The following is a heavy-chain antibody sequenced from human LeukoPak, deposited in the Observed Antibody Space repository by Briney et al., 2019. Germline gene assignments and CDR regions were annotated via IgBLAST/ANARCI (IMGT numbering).Heavy chain of an antibody. CDR3: ARDRDYAFDY. V-gene: IGHV3-74*01. J-gene: IGHJ4*02. D-gene: IGHD4-17*01. Sequence: GGSLRLSCAASGFTFSSYWMHWVRQAPGKGLVWVSRVNGDGSSTTYADSVKGRFTISRDNVKNTLYLQMNNLRVEDTAVYYCARDRDYAFDYWGQGTLVTVSS. CDR1: GFTFSSYW. CDR2: VNGDGSST.